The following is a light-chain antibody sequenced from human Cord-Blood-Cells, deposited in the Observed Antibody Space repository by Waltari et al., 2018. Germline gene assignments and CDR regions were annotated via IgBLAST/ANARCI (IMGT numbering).Light chain of an antibody. V-gene: IGLV2-23*02. CDR1: SRVVGCYNL. Sequence: QSALTQPASVSASPGPSITISCTGTSRVVGCYNLVPWYQQHPGKAPKLTSSEVSKRPSGVSKRFSGSKSGNTASLTSAGLQAEDEADYYCCSYAGSSTLVFGGGTKLTVL. J-gene: IGLJ3*02. CDR2: EVS. CDR3: CSYAGSSTLV.